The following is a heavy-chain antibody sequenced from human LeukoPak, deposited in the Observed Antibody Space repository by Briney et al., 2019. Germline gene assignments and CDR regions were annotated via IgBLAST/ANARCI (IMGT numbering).Heavy chain of an antibody. Sequence: PGGSLRLSCAASGFTFSTYWMSWVRQAPGKGPEWVANIKQDGSDKYYVDSVKGRFTISRDNAKNSPYLQMNSLRAEDTAVYYCARRRDYGYFDYWGQGTLVTVSS. CDR3: ARRRDYGYFDY. J-gene: IGHJ4*02. V-gene: IGHV3-7*01. CDR1: GFTFSTYW. CDR2: IKQDGSDK. D-gene: IGHD4-17*01.